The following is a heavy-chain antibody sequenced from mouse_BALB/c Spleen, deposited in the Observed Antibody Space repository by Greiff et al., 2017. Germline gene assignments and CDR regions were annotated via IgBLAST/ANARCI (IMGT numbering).Heavy chain of an antibody. CDR2: INPYNGDT. CDR3: ERRATVVDYAMDY. V-gene: IGHV1-20*02. Sequence: VQLQQSGPELVKPGASVKISCKASGYSFTGYFMNWVMQSHGKSLEWIGRINPYNGDTFYNQKFKGKATLTVDKSSSTAHMELRSLASEDSVVYYCERRATVVDYAMDYWGQGTSVTVSS. D-gene: IGHD1-1*01. CDR1: GYSFTGYF. J-gene: IGHJ4*01.